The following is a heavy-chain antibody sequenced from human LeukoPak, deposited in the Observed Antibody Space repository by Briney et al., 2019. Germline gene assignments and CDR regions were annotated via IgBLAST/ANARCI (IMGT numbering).Heavy chain of an antibody. CDR3: ARDRWDVSSSWYDY. Sequence: GGSQRLSCAASGFTFSSYWMSWVRQAPGKGLEWVANIKQDGSEKYYVDSVKGRFTISRDNAKNSLYLQMNSLRAEDTAVYYCARDRWDVSSSWYDYWGQGTLVTVSS. V-gene: IGHV3-7*01. J-gene: IGHJ4*02. D-gene: IGHD6-13*01. CDR1: GFTFSSYW. CDR2: IKQDGSEK.